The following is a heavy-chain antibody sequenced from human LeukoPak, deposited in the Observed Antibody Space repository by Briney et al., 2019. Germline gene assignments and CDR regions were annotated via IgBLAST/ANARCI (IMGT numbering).Heavy chain of an antibody. CDR3: ARGDTLYYDFWSGYYTSKYFDY. Sequence: SETLSLTCTVSGGFISSSSYYWGWIRQPPGKGLEWIGSIFYSGSTYYNPSLKSRVTISVDTSKSQFSLKLSSVTAADTAVYYCARGDTLYYDFWSGYYTSKYFDYWGQGTLVTVSS. CDR2: IFYSGST. CDR1: GGFISSSSYY. V-gene: IGHV4-39*01. D-gene: IGHD3-3*01. J-gene: IGHJ4*02.